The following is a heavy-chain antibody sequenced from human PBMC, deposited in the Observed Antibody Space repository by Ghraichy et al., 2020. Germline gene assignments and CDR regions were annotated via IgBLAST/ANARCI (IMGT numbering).Heavy chain of an antibody. CDR1: GGSITSDIYY. D-gene: IGHD1-26*01. CDR3: ARHVGGSYQRFDY. J-gene: IGHJ4*02. CDR2: IYYDGSA. V-gene: IGHV4-39*01. Sequence: SETLSLTCTVSGGSITSDIYYWGLVRQPPGKGLEWIGSIYYDGSAYYNPSLKRRVTISVDPSKNHFSVKLSSVTAADTAVYYCARHVGGSYQRFDYWGLGTRVTVSS.